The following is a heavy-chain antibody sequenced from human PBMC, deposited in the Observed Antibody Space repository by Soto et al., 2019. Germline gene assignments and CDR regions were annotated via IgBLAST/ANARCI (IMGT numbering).Heavy chain of an antibody. Sequence: SETLSLTCAVYGGSFSGYYWSWIRQPPGKGLEWIGEINHSGSTNYNPSLKSRVTISVDTSKNQFSLMLSSVTAADTAVYYCARGEGDYWGQGTLVTVSS. J-gene: IGHJ4*02. CDR1: GGSFSGYY. CDR3: ARGEGDY. V-gene: IGHV4-34*01. CDR2: INHSGST.